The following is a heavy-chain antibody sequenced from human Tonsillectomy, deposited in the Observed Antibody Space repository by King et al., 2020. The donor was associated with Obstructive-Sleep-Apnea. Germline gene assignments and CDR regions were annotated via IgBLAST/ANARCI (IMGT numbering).Heavy chain of an antibody. CDR3: TRLEGSGSYLFDY. CDR2: IDPSDSYT. J-gene: IGHJ4*02. V-gene: IGHV5-10-1*01. CDR1: GYSFTSYW. Sequence: QLVQSGAEVKKPGESLRISLKSSGYSFTSYWISWVRQIPGKGLEWMGRIDPSDSYTNYSPSFQGHVPISADKSIRTAYLQWSSLKASDTAMYYCTRLEGSGSYLFDYWGQRTLVTVSS. D-gene: IGHD3-10*01.